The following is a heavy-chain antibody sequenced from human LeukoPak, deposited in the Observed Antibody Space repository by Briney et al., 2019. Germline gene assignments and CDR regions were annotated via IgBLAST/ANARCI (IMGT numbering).Heavy chain of an antibody. V-gene: IGHV3-23*01. D-gene: IGHD1-26*01. J-gene: IGHJ6*03. Sequence: GGSLRLSCAASGFTFSSYAMSWVRQAPGKGLEWVSAISGSGGSTYYADSVKGRFTISRDNSKNTLYLQMNSLRAEDTAVYYCAKDGGSYHYHYYYMDVWGKGTTVIVSS. CDR1: GFTFSSYA. CDR2: ISGSGGST. CDR3: AKDGGSYHYHYYYMDV.